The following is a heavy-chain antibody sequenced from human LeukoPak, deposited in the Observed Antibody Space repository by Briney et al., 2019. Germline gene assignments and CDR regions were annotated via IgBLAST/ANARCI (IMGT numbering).Heavy chain of an antibody. J-gene: IGHJ6*03. Sequence: PGGSLRLSCAASGFTFSDYYMSWIRQAPGKGLEWVSYISSSGSTIYYADSVKGRFIISRDNAKNSLYLQVNDPRAEDAAVYYCARGAYDISGYYYYYYYMDVWGKGTPVTVSS. D-gene: IGHD3-22*01. V-gene: IGHV3-11*04. CDR3: ARGAYDISGYYYYYYYMDV. CDR2: ISSSGSTI. CDR1: GFTFSDYY.